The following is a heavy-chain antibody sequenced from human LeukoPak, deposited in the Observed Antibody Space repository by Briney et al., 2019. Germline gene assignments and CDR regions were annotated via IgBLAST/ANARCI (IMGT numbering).Heavy chain of an antibody. CDR3: ATGKGGISMILMIVTAVEFYFDS. CDR1: GGSFSNYD. Sequence: PSETLSLTCAVYGGSFSNYDWTWIRQPPGKGVEGSGEINHSGNTKTTPSLKSRVTLSLATSNTHFSLTLTSVTAADTAVYYCATGKGGISMILMIVTAVEFYFDSWGQGTLVTVSS. CDR2: INHSGNT. J-gene: IGHJ4*02. D-gene: IGHD3-22*01. V-gene: IGHV4-34*01.